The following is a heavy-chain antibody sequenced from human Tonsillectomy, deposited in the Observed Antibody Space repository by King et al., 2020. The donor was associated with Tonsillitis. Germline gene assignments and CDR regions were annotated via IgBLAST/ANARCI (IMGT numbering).Heavy chain of an antibody. D-gene: IGHD3-3*01. CDR3: ARDRRSAVTIFGDAFDS. J-gene: IGHJ3*02. V-gene: IGHV3-30-3*01. CDR1: GFTFSTYA. CDR2: ISFDGGNK. Sequence: VQLVESGGGVVQPGRSRRLSCAASGFTFSTYALHWVRQAPGKGLEWVAVISFDGGNKYLADSVKGRFTISRDNSKNTLYLQMNSLRAEDTAVYYCARDRRSAVTIFGDAFDSWGQGTMVTVSA.